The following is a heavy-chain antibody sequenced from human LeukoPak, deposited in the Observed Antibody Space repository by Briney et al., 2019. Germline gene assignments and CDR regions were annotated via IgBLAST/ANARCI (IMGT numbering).Heavy chain of an antibody. CDR1: GFTFSSYW. D-gene: IGHD2-21*02. V-gene: IGHV3-7*01. CDR2: IKQDGSEK. Sequence: GGSLRLSCAASGFTFSSYWMSWVRQAPGKGLEWVANIKQDGSEKYYVDSVKGRFTISRDNAKNSLYLQMNSLRAEDTAVYHCARIYCGGDCYSYYFDYWGQGTLVTVSS. CDR3: ARIYCGGDCYSYYFDY. J-gene: IGHJ4*02.